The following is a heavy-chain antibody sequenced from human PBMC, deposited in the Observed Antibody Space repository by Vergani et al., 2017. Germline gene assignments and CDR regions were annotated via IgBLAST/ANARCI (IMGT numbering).Heavy chain of an antibody. Sequence: EVQLLESGGGLVQPGGSLRLSCAASGFTFSSYSMNWVRQAPGKGLEWVSSISSSSSYIYYADSVKGRFTISRDNAKNSLYLQMNSLRAEDTAVYYCARVASVRTSDYWGQGTLVTVSS. CDR1: GFTFSSYS. V-gene: IGHV3-21*01. CDR3: ARVASVRTSDY. D-gene: IGHD3-3*01. J-gene: IGHJ4*02. CDR2: ISSSSSYI.